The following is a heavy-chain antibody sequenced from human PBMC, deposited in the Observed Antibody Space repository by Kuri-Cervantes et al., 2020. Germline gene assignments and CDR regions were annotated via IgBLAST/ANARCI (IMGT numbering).Heavy chain of an antibody. J-gene: IGHJ4*02. Sequence: GESLKISCAASGFTFSSYWMSWVRQAPGKGLEWVANIKQDGSEKYYVDSVKGRFTISRDNAKNSLYLQMNSLRAEDTAVYYCARGHSSGYYYYFDYWGQGTLVTVSS. D-gene: IGHD3-22*01. CDR3: ARGHSSGYYYYFDY. CDR1: GFTFSSYW. CDR2: IKQDGSEK. V-gene: IGHV3-7*04.